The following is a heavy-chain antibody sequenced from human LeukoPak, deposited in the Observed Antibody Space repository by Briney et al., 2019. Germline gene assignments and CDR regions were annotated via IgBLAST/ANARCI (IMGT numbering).Heavy chain of an antibody. CDR2: INSDGRST. V-gene: IGHV3-74*01. CDR1: GFTFSNYW. Sequence: GGPLRLSCAASGFTFSNYWMHWVRQAPGKGLVWVSRINSDGRSTTYADSVKGRFTISRDNAKNTLYPQMNSLRVEDTAVYYCARERLQTYNWFDPWGQGTLVTVSS. D-gene: IGHD4-11*01. CDR3: ARERLQTYNWFDP. J-gene: IGHJ5*02.